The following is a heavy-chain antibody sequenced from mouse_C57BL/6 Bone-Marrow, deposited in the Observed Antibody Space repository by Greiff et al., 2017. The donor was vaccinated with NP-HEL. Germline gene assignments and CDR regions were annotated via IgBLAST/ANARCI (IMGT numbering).Heavy chain of an antibody. V-gene: IGHV14-2*01. CDR1: GFNIKDYY. Sequence: VQLQQSGAELVKPGASVKLSCTASGFNIKDYYMHWVKQRTEQGLEWIGGIDPEDGETKYAPKFQGKATITADTSSNTAYLQLSSLTSEATAVYYCARPRYYYGSSSYWYFDVWGTGTTVTVSS. CDR3: ARPRYYYGSSSYWYFDV. CDR2: IDPEDGET. D-gene: IGHD1-1*01. J-gene: IGHJ1*03.